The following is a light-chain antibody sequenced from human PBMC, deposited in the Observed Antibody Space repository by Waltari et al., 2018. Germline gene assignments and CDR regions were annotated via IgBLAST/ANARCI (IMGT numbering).Light chain of an antibody. CDR1: QSISNY. V-gene: IGKV1-39*01. CDR2: AAS. CDR3: QQTYSTPPT. Sequence: DIQLTQSPSSLSASVGDRVTSPCRASQSISNYLKWYQQKPGKAPQLLIYAASSLQSGVPSRFSGSGSGTDFTLTISSLQSEDFATYYCQQTYSTPPTFVGGTKVEIK. J-gene: IGKJ4*01.